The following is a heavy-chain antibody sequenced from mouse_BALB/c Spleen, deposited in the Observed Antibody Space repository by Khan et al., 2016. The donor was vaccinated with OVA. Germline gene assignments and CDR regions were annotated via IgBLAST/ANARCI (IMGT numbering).Heavy chain of an antibody. CDR3: ARENYYGRTCYAMDY. CDR1: GYTFTSYW. V-gene: IGHV1S41*01. Sequence: DLVKPGASVKLSCKASGYTFTSYWINWIKQRPGQGLEWIGRIAPGSGSSSYNEMFKGKETLTLDTSSSTAYIQHRSLSTEDSAGYCCARENYYGRTCYAMDYWGQGTSVTVSS. J-gene: IGHJ4*01. D-gene: IGHD1-1*01. CDR2: IAPGSGSS.